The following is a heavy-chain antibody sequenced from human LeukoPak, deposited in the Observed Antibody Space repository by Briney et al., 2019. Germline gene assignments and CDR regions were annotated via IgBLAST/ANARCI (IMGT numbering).Heavy chain of an antibody. J-gene: IGHJ4*02. CDR2: MSSRGYPI. CDR1: GFTFTDYY. D-gene: IGHD3-3*02. Sequence: GGSLRLSCLASGFTFTDYYMSWARQAPGKGLEWISYMSSRGYPIYYADSVKGRFTISRDNAKNTLYLQMHSLRADDTAVYFCARVGIALAGPFDYWGQGTLVAVSS. V-gene: IGHV3-11*01. CDR3: ARVGIALAGPFDY.